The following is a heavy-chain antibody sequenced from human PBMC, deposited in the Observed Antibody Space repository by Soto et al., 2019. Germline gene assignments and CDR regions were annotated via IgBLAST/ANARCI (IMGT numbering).Heavy chain of an antibody. J-gene: IGHJ4*02. V-gene: IGHV4-34*01. D-gene: IGHD3-10*01. CDR2: INHSGTT. CDR1: GGTFIGYF. CDR3: ARGPLWFGES. Sequence: PSETHSLTSTFYGGTFIGYFWIWIRQPPGKGLEWIGEINHSGTTNYNPSLKSRVTISVDTSKNQFSLNVNSLTAADTAIYYCARGPLWFGESWGQGTLVTVSS.